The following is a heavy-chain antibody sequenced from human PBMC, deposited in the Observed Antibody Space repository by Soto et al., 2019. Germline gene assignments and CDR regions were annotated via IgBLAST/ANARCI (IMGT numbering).Heavy chain of an antibody. CDR3: ARDFGVNWFDP. D-gene: IGHD3-3*01. Sequence: GGSLRLSCAASGFTFSSHGMHWVRQAPGKGLEWVAVIWYDGSNKYYADSVKGRFTISRDNSKNTLYLQMNSLRAEDTAVYYCARDFGVNWFDPWGQGTLVTVSS. CDR1: GFTFSSHG. V-gene: IGHV3-33*01. CDR2: IWYDGSNK. J-gene: IGHJ5*02.